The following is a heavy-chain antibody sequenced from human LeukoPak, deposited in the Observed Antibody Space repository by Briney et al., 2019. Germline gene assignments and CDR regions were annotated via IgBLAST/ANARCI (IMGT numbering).Heavy chain of an antibody. CDR2: IYSGGGT. J-gene: IGHJ4*02. V-gene: IGHV3-53*01. Sequence: GRSLRLSCVASGFTVSYNYMSWVRQAPGKGLEWVSVIYSGGGTYYGDSVRGRFTISRDNSKDTLYLQMNSLRAEDTAVYYCARDLQYGGGDYWGQGTLVTVSS. CDR3: ARDLQYGGGDY. CDR1: GFTVSYNY. D-gene: IGHD4-23*01.